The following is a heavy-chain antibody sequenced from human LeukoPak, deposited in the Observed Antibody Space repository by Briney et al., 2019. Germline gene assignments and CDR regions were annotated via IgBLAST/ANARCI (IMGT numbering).Heavy chain of an antibody. CDR3: ARERDSNYYDSRGYSDAFDI. J-gene: IGHJ3*02. CDR2: IHYSGSA. CDR1: GGSIRSGAYF. D-gene: IGHD3-22*01. Sequence: SQTLSLTCTVSGGSIRSGAYFWSCIRQRPGKGLEWTGYIHYSGSAYYNPPLKSRITVSVDTTKNQFSLKLSSVTAADTAVYYCARERDSNYYDSRGYSDAFDIWGQGTMVTVSS. V-gene: IGHV4-31*03.